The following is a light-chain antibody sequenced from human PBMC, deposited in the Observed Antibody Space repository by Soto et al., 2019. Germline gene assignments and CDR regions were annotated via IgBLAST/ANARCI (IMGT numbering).Light chain of an antibody. CDR2: AAS. V-gene: IGKV1-39*01. Sequence: DIQMTQSPSSLSASVGDRVTITCRASQSISRYLNWYQQKPGQAPKILIYAASSLQSGVPSRFSGGGSGSAFSLTSSSLQPEDFETYYCQQSYSTPRTFGGGTTVEIK. J-gene: IGKJ4*01. CDR1: QSISRY. CDR3: QQSYSTPRT.